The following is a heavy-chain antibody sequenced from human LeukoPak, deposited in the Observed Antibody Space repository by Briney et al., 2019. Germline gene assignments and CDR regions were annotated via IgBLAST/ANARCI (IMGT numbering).Heavy chain of an antibody. CDR3: ARDSLGYDSSGFDCDY. Sequence: GGSLRLSCAASGFTFSSYSMNWVRQAPGKGLEWVSSISSSSSYIYYADSVKGRFTISRDNAKNSLYLQMNSLRAEDTAVYYCARDSLGYDSSGFDCDYWGQGTLVTVSS. D-gene: IGHD3-22*01. CDR2: ISSSSSYI. CDR1: GFTFSSYS. J-gene: IGHJ4*02. V-gene: IGHV3-21*01.